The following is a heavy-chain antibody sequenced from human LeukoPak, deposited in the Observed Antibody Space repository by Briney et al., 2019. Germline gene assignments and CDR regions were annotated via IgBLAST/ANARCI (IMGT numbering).Heavy chain of an antibody. CDR1: GGSISSYY. J-gene: IGHJ6*03. CDR2: IYYSGST. D-gene: IGHD1-1*01. V-gene: IGHV4-59*01. Sequence: SGTLSLTCTVSGGSISSYYWSWIRQPPGKGLERIGYIYYSGSTNYNPSLKSRVTISVDTSKNQFSLKLSSVTTAATPGYYLPGVPLNYYTYNLEVWGKGTPVTASS. CDR3: PGVPLNYYTYNLEV.